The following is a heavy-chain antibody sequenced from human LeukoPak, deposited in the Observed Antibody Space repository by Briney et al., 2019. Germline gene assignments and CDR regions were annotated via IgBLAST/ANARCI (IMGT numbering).Heavy chain of an antibody. Sequence: PGGSLRLACAAAGCTCSRCWMRWVSQARGKGRVGVAGNNSDGSSTSYADSVKGRFTISRDNAKNTLYLHMNSLRAEDKAAYYCARAFWSGFVYATDYWGQGTLVTVSS. CDR2: NNSDGSST. V-gene: IGHV3-74*01. D-gene: IGHD3-3*01. J-gene: IGHJ4*02. CDR1: GCTCSRCW. CDR3: ARAFWSGFVYATDY.